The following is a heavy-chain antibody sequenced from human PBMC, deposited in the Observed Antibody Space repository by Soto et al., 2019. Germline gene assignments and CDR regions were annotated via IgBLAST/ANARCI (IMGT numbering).Heavy chain of an antibody. CDR1: GFPFYDYG. Sequence: GGSLSLSCAASGFPFYDYGMHWVRQGPGKGLEWVSGISWNSGSIGYAEFVKGRFTISRDNAKNSLYLQMNSLRAEDTAFYFCAKSNNTGWFYFDYWGQGILVTVSS. D-gene: IGHD6-19*01. CDR2: ISWNSGSI. J-gene: IGHJ4*02. V-gene: IGHV3-9*01. CDR3: AKSNNTGWFYFDY.